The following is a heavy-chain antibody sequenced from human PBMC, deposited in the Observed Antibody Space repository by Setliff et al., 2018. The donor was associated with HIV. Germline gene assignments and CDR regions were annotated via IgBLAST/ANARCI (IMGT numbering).Heavy chain of an antibody. V-gene: IGHV4-61*08. J-gene: IGHJ4*02. CDR1: GGSISSGGYS. Sequence: SETLSLTCAVSGGSISSGGYSWSWIRQPPGKGLEWIGSIYYSGSTNYNPSLKSRVTISVDTSKNQFSLKLSSVTAADTAVYYCARDVQWLEYYFDYWGQGTLVTVSS. CDR2: IYYSGST. CDR3: ARDVQWLEYYFDY. D-gene: IGHD6-19*01.